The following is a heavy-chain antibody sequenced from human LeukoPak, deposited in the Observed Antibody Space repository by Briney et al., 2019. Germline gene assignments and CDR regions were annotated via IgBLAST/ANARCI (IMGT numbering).Heavy chain of an antibody. V-gene: IGHV3-66*01. Sequence: GGSLRLSCAASGFTVTSNYMSWVRQAPGKGLEWVSVIYSGGSTYYADSVKGRFTISRDNSKNTLYLQMNSLRAEDTAVYYCAKDYGSSGSWYSDLWGRGTLVTVSS. CDR1: GFTVTSNY. D-gene: IGHD3-22*01. J-gene: IGHJ2*01. CDR3: AKDYGSSGSWYSDL. CDR2: IYSGGST.